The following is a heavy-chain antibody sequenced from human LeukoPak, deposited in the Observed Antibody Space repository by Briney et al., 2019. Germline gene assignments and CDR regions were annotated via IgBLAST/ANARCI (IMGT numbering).Heavy chain of an antibody. CDR1: GYTFTSYY. CDR3: ARSFVDPGPCGMDV. J-gene: IGHJ6*04. Sequence: ASVTVSCTASGYTFTSYYMHWVRQAPGQGLEWMGLINPSGGSTRYAQKFQGRVTMTRDTSTSTVYMELSSLRSEDTAVYYCARSFVDPGPCGMDVWGKGTTVTVSS. D-gene: IGHD3-10*01. V-gene: IGHV1-46*01. CDR2: INPSGGST.